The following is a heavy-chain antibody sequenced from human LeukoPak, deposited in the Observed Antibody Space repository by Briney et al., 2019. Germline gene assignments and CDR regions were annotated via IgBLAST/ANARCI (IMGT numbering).Heavy chain of an antibody. CDR3: AKDEGSSSTWYSDS. Sequence: GASLRLSCAASGFTFSSYAVSWVRQAPGKGLEWVSAISDTGGSSYYADSVKGRFTVSRDNSKSTLYLQMNSLRVEDTAIYYCAKDEGSSSTWYSDSWGQGTLVTVSS. CDR2: ISDTGGSS. CDR1: GFTFSSYA. V-gene: IGHV3-23*01. J-gene: IGHJ4*02. D-gene: IGHD2-2*01.